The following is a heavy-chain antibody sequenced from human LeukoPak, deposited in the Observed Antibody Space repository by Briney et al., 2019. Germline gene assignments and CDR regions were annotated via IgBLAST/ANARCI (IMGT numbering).Heavy chain of an antibody. J-gene: IGHJ3*02. Sequence: ASVKISCKGSGYTFTRYGICWVRQAPGQGLAWVGWICAYNGDTNYAQKLYGRVTMTTDTSPSTAYMELRRPRSDDTAVYFCVRDDGDYGGAAFDIWGQGKMVTVSS. CDR1: GYTFTRYG. CDR3: VRDDGDYGGAAFDI. CDR2: ICAYNGDT. V-gene: IGHV1-18*01. D-gene: IGHD4-17*01.